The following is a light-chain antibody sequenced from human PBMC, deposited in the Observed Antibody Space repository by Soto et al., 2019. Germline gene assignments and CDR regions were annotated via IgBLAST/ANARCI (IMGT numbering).Light chain of an antibody. Sequence: QSALTQSRSVSGSPGQSVTISCTGTSSDVGGYNYVSWYQQHPGKAPKLMIYDVSKRPSGVPDRFSGSKSGNTASLTISGLQAEDEADYYFCSYADNYVVFGGGTQLIVL. CDR2: DVS. J-gene: IGLJ2*01. V-gene: IGLV2-11*01. CDR1: SSDVGGYNY. CDR3: CSYADNYVV.